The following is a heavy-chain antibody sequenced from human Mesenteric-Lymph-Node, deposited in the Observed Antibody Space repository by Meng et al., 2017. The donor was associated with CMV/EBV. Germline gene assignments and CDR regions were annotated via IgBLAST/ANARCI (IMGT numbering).Heavy chain of an antibody. CDR1: GFTFSSYA. V-gene: IGHV3-23*01. Sequence: GESLKISCAASGFTFSSYAMSWVRQVPGKGLEWVSAISGSGGSTYYADSVKGRFTFFRDNSKNTLYLQMNSLRAEDTAVYYCAKRGNYYDSSGYFLDYWGQGTLVTVSS. CDR3: AKRGNYYDSSGYFLDY. CDR2: ISGSGGST. D-gene: IGHD3-22*01. J-gene: IGHJ4*02.